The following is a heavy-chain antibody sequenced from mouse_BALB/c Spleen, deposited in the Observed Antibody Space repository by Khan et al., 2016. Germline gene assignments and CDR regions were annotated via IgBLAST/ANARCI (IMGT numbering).Heavy chain of an antibody. CDR2: ILPGSGTT. CDR1: GYTFSSYW. V-gene: IGHV1-9*01. Sequence: QVQLQQPGAELMKPGASVKMSCKASGYTFSSYWIEWVKQRPGHGLEWIGEILPGSGTTNYNENFKVKATFTADTSSNTAYMQLSTLTSEDSAVYYCARGAYWGQGTLVTVSA. CDR3: ARGAY. J-gene: IGHJ3*01.